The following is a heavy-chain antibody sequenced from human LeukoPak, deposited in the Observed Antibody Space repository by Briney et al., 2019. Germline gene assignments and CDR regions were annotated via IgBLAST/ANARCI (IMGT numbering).Heavy chain of an antibody. D-gene: IGHD3-22*01. Sequence: ASVKVSCKASGYTFTSYGISWVRQAPGQGLEWMGWISAYNGNTNYAQKPQGRVTMTTDTSTSTAYMELRSLRSDDTAVYYCARDHHYDSSGYYFSFDYWGQGTLVTVSS. CDR1: GYTFTSYG. J-gene: IGHJ4*02. CDR3: ARDHHYDSSGYYFSFDY. CDR2: ISAYNGNT. V-gene: IGHV1-18*01.